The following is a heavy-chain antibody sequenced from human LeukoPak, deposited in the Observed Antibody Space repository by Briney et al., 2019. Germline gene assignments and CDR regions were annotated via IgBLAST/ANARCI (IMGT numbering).Heavy chain of an antibody. CDR2: VSPNSGDT. Sequence: ASVKVSCKASGYTFTSHDINWVRQATGQGLEWMGWVSPNSGDTGYAQKFQGRVTMTSDSSISTAYMELSSLRSEDTAIYYCVRTPPNWGFDYWGQGTLVTVSS. CDR1: GYTFTSHD. V-gene: IGHV1-8*01. J-gene: IGHJ4*02. CDR3: VRTPPNWGFDY. D-gene: IGHD7-27*01.